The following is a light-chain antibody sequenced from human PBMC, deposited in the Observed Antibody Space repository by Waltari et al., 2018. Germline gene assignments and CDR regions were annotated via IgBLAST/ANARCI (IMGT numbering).Light chain of an antibody. CDR1: SSDVGGYNF. Sequence: QSALTQPRSVSGSPGQSVTISCTGTSSDVGGYNFVSWYQHHPGKAPKVRIYDVRQRPSGVPDRFSGSKSGNTASLTISGLQAEDEADYYCCSYAGSYFVIFGGGTKLTVL. CDR3: CSYAGSYFVI. CDR2: DVR. J-gene: IGLJ2*01. V-gene: IGLV2-11*01.